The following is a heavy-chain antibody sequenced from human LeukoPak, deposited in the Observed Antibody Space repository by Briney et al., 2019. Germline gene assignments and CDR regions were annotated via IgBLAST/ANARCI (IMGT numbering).Heavy chain of an antibody. V-gene: IGHV1-46*01. CDR2: INPSGGST. CDR3: ARDLAYSNYVGILDY. CDR1: GYTFTSYY. Sequence: GASVKVSCKASGYTFTSYYMHWVRQAPGQGLEWTGIINPSGGSTSYAQKFQGRVTMTRDTSTSTVYMELSSLRSEDTAVYYCARDLAYSNYVGILDYWGQGTLVTVSP. D-gene: IGHD4-4*01. J-gene: IGHJ4*02.